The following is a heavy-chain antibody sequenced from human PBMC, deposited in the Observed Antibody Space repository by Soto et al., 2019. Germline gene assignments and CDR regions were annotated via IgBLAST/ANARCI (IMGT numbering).Heavy chain of an antibody. CDR2: ISAYNGNT. V-gene: IGHV1-18*01. Sequence: PVKLSCKDSGDAYTSKSISWVRHSPRQGLEWMGWISAYNGNTNYAQKLQGRVTMTTDTSTSTAYMELRSLRSDDTAVYYCARDPLPSYCSGGSCYERPLDYWRQGTLVTVSS. CDR3: ARDPLPSYCSGGSCYERPLDY. D-gene: IGHD2-15*01. CDR1: GDAYTSKS. J-gene: IGHJ4*02.